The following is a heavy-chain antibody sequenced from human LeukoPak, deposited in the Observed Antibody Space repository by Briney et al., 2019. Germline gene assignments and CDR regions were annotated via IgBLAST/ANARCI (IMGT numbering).Heavy chain of an antibody. J-gene: IGHJ6*02. CDR2: ISAYNGNT. V-gene: IGHV1-18*01. CDR3: ARDARIVVVPAAITIANYYYGMDV. D-gene: IGHD2-2*02. Sequence: GASVKVSCKASGYTFTSYGISWVRQAPGQGLEWMGWISAYNGNTNYAQKLQGRVTMTTDTSTSTAYMELRSLRSDDTAVYYCARDARIVVVPAAITIANYYYGMDVWGQGTTVTVSS. CDR1: GYTFTSYG.